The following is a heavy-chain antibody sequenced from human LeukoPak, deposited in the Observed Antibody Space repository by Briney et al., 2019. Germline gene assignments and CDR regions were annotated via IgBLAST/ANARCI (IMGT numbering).Heavy chain of an antibody. CDR3: ARHPIRIVGATTGFDY. Sequence: SETLSLTCTVSGGSISSYYWSWIRQPPGKGLEWIGYIYYSGSTNYNPSLKSRVTISVDTSKNQFSLKLSSVTAADTAVYYCARHPIRIVGATTGFDYWGQGTLVTVSS. CDR2: IYYSGST. V-gene: IGHV4-59*08. D-gene: IGHD1-26*01. CDR1: GGSISSYY. J-gene: IGHJ4*02.